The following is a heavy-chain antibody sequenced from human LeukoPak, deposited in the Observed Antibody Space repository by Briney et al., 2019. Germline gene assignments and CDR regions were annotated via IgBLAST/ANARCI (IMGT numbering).Heavy chain of an antibody. D-gene: IGHD1-26*01. J-gene: IGHJ4*02. Sequence: ASVKVSCKASGYTFTDYYRHWVRQAPGQGLEWMGWINPNSGGTNYAQKFQGRVTMTRDTSISTAYMELSRLTSDDTAVYYCARGGTEHGFDYWAREPWSPSPQ. V-gene: IGHV1-2*02. CDR3: ARGGTEHGFDY. CDR2: INPNSGGT. CDR1: GYTFTDYY.